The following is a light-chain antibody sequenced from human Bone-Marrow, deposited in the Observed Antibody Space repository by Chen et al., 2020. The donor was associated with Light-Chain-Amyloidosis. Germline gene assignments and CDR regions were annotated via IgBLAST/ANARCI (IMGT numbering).Light chain of an antibody. Sequence: SYVLTQPSSVSVAPGQTATFACGGNNIGSTSVHWYQQTTGQAPLLVVYDDSDRPSGIPERLSGSNSGNTATLTISRVEAGDEADYYCQVWDRSSDRPVFGGGTKLTVL. J-gene: IGLJ3*02. CDR1: NIGSTS. V-gene: IGLV3-21*02. CDR3: QVWDRSSDRPV. CDR2: DDS.